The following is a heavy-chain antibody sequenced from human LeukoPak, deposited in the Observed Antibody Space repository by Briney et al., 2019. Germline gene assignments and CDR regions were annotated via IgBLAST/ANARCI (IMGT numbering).Heavy chain of an antibody. D-gene: IGHD2-15*01. V-gene: IGHV4-4*07. CDR2: IYTSGST. CDR1: GGSISSYY. J-gene: IGHJ5*02. Sequence: KPSETLSLTCTVSGGSISSYYWSWIRQPAGKGLEWIGRIYTSGSTNYNPSLKSRVTMSVDTSKNQFSLKLSSVTAADTAVYYCARQNCSGGSCYPNWFDPWGQGTLVTVSS. CDR3: ARQNCSGGSCYPNWFDP.